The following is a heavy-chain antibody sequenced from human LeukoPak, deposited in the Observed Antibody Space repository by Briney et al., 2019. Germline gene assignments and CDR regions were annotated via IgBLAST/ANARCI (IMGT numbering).Heavy chain of an antibody. D-gene: IGHD3-16*01. V-gene: IGHV3-21*01. CDR3: ARDGPPLGGNWFDP. J-gene: IGHJ5*02. CDR1: GFTFSTYS. CDR2: ISSRGSYI. Sequence: GGSLRLSCAVSGFTFSTYSMNWVRQAPGKGLEWVSSISSRGSYICYADSVKGRFTISRDNAKNSMYLQLNSLRAEDTAVYYCARDGPPLGGNWFDPWGQGTLVTVSS.